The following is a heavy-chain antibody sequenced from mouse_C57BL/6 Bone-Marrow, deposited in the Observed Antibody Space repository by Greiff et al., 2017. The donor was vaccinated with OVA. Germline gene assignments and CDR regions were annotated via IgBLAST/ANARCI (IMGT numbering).Heavy chain of an antibody. CDR1: GYTFTSYG. CDR3: ARGHYYAMDD. J-gene: IGHJ4*01. CDR2: IYPRSGNP. Sequence: VQLQQSGAELARPGASVQLSCKASGYTFTSYGISWVKQSTGQGLEWIGEIYPRSGNPYYNEKFKGKATLTADKSSSTAYMELRSLTSEDSAVYFCARGHYYAMDDWGQGTSVTVSS. V-gene: IGHV1-81*01.